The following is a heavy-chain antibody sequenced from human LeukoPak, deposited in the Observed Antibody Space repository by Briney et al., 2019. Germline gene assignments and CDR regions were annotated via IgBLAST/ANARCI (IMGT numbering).Heavy chain of an antibody. CDR2: ITSRSSTI. V-gene: IGHV3-48*01. CDR3: ASSKPSFDH. Sequence: GGSLRLSCAASGFTVSSNYMSWVRQAPGKGLEWLSYITSRSSTIYYADSVKGRFTISRDDAKNSLFLQMNSLRAEDTAVYYCASSKPSFDHWGQGTLVTVSS. CDR1: GFTVSSNY. J-gene: IGHJ4*02.